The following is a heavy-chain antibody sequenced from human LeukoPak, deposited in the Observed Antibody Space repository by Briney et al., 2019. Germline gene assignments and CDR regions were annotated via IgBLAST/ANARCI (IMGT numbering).Heavy chain of an antibody. CDR2: ISTGSSII. D-gene: IGHD3-16*01. J-gene: IGHJ4*02. Sequence: PGASLRLSCEASGFPFSTSGMHWVRRAPGKGLDWISYISTGSSIIHYADSVQGRFTISRDDGKNSLYLQMNSLRVEDTAVFHCVTDWPVWWGQGILVTVSS. CDR1: GFPFSTSG. CDR3: VTDWPVW. V-gene: IGHV3-48*01.